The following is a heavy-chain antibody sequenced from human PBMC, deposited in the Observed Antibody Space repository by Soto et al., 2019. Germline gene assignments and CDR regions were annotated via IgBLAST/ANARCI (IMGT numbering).Heavy chain of an antibody. Sequence: PSETLSLTCTVSGGSISSADYYWSWVRQPPGKGLEWIGYIYYSGSTFFNPSLKSRVTMSVDTSKNHFSLNLSSVTAADMAVYYCAREGSYSAYNFAHGIQLWSFDFWGQGALVTVSS. CDR3: AREGSYSAYNFAHGIQLWSFDF. CDR2: IYYSGST. D-gene: IGHD5-12*01. J-gene: IGHJ4*02. CDR1: GGSISSADYY. V-gene: IGHV4-30-4*01.